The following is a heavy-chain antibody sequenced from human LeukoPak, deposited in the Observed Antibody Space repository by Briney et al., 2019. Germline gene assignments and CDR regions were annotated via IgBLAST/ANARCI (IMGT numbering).Heavy chain of an antibody. Sequence: SETLSLTCAVYVGSFSGYYWSWIRQPPGKGLEWIGEINHSGSTNYNSSLKSRVTISVDTSKNQFSLKLSSVTAADTAVYYCARGEYAAEGYYYYGMDVWGQGTTVTVSS. D-gene: IGHD6-25*01. CDR2: INHSGST. CDR1: VGSFSGYY. V-gene: IGHV4-34*01. J-gene: IGHJ6*02. CDR3: ARGEYAAEGYYYYGMDV.